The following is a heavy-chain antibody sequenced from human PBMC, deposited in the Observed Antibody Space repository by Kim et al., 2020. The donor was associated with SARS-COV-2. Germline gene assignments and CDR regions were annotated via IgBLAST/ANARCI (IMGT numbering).Heavy chain of an antibody. D-gene: IGHD3-10*01. CDR3: AREVGVGELSLIGVFDP. CDR2: INTNTGNP. Sequence: ASVKVSCKASGYTFTSYAMNWVRQAPGQGLEWMGWINTNTGNPTYAQGFTGRFVFSLDTSVSTAYLQISSLKAEDTAVYYCAREVGVGELSLIGVFDPWGQGTLVTVSS. CDR1: GYTFTSYA. V-gene: IGHV7-4-1*02. J-gene: IGHJ5*02.